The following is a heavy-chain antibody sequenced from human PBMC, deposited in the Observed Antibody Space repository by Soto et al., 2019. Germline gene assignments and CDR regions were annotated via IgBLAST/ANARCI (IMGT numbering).Heavy chain of an antibody. V-gene: IGHV1-18*01. CDR1: GYTFTNYG. J-gene: IGHJ3*01. D-gene: IGHD3-22*01. Sequence: QVQLVQSGAEVKKPGASVKVSCKASGYTFTNYGLTWVRQAPGQGLEWMGWVSTFNDNRNYAQKLQGRVTLTTDTSTNTAYMELRSLRSDDTAVYYCAKDSSGYSLEDDAFDVWGQGTMVIVSS. CDR2: VSTFNDNR. CDR3: AKDSSGYSLEDDAFDV.